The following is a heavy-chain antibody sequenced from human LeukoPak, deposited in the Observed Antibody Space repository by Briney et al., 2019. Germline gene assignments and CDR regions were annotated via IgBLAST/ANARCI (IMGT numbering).Heavy chain of an antibody. Sequence: VSGPTLVNPTQTLTLTCTFSGFSLSTSGVGVNWIRQPPGKALEWLALIYWNDDKGYSPSLKSRLTVTKDTSKNQVVLTMTNMDPVDTATYYCAHSPPFCSSTSCHLNYFDYWGQGTLVTVSS. D-gene: IGHD2-2*01. CDR1: GFSLSTSGVG. V-gene: IGHV2-5*01. J-gene: IGHJ4*02. CDR3: AHSPPFCSSTSCHLNYFDY. CDR2: IYWNDDK.